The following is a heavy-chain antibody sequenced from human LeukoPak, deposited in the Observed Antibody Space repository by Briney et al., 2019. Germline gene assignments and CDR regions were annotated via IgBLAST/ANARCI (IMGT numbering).Heavy chain of an antibody. J-gene: IGHJ1*01. CDR1: GGSISSYY. V-gene: IGHV4-59*12. CDR3: ARSVRPTRYFQH. Sequence: SETLSLTYTVSGGSISSYYWSWIRQPPGKGLEWIGYIYYSGSTNYNPSLKSRVTISVDTSKNQFSLKLSSVTAADTAVYYCARSVRPTRYFQHWGQGTLVTVSS. D-gene: IGHD5-12*01. CDR2: IYYSGST.